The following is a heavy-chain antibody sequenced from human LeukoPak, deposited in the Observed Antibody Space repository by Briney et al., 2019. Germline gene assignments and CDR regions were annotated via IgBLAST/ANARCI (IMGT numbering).Heavy chain of an antibody. CDR1: GYTFTDYY. CDR3: ARDRTPLGLIVGATYFDY. CDR2: INPSSGGT. Sequence: GASVKVSCKASGYTFTDYYMHWVRQAPGQGLEWMGWINPSSGGTNYAQKFQGRVTMTRDTSISTAYMELSRLRSDDTAVYYCARDRTPLGLIVGATYFDYWGQGTLVTVSS. D-gene: IGHD1-26*01. J-gene: IGHJ4*02. V-gene: IGHV1-2*02.